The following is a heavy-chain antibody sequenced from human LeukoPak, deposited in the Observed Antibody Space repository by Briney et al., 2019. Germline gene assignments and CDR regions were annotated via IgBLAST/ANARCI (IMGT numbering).Heavy chain of an antibody. D-gene: IGHD3-16*02. Sequence: PSETLSLTCTVSGGSISSYYWSWIRQPPGKGLEWIGYIYYSGSTNYNPSLKSRVTISVDTSKNQFSLKLSSVTAADTAVYYCAGVLRLGELSWSQGTLVTVSS. CDR3: AGVLRLGELS. V-gene: IGHV4-59*08. CDR2: IYYSGST. J-gene: IGHJ4*02. CDR1: GGSISSYY.